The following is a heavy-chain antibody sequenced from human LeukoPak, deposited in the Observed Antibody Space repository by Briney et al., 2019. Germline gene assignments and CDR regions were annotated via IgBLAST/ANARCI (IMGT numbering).Heavy chain of an antibody. CDR1: DDSISDYY. Sequence: SETLSLTCTVSDDSISDYYRGWIRQPPGKGLEWIGYFHNSGTSTYNPSLKSRVTISVDKSKNQFSLKLSSVTAADTAVYYCARDLEGRGYKYYYYYYMDVWGKGTTVTVSS. J-gene: IGHJ6*03. V-gene: IGHV4-4*08. CDR3: ARDLEGRGYKYYYYYYMDV. D-gene: IGHD3-10*01. CDR2: FHNSGTS.